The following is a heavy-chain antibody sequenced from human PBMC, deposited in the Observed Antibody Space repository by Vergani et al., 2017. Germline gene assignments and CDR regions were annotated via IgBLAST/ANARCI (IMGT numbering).Heavy chain of an antibody. V-gene: IGHV1-69*13. CDR2: IIPIFGTA. D-gene: IGHD3-10*01. CDR3: AIDNYSGSGSYPLGYYYGMDV. CDR1: GGTFSSYA. J-gene: IGHJ6*02. Sequence: QVQLVQSGAEVKKPGSSVKVSCKPSGGTFSSYAISWVRQAPGQGLEWMGRIIPIFGTANYAQKFQGRVTITADESTTTAYMELSSLRSEDTAMYYCAIDNYSGSGSYPLGYYYGMDVWGQGTTVTVSS.